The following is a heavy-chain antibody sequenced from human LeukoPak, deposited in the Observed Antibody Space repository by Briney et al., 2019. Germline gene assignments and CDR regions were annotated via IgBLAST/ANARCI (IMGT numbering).Heavy chain of an antibody. CDR1: GFSFSNYW. Sequence: ETGGSLRLSCAGSGFSFSNYWMHWVRQAPGKGLVWVSSISSSSSYIYYADSVKGRFTISRDNAKNSLYLQMNSLRAEDTAVYYCARDSRYVSPTTYGMDVWGQGTTVTVSS. J-gene: IGHJ6*02. D-gene: IGHD3-10*02. V-gene: IGHV3-21*01. CDR2: ISSSSSYI. CDR3: ARDSRYVSPTTYGMDV.